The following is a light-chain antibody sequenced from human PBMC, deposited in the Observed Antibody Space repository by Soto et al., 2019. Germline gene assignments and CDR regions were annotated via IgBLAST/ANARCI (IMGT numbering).Light chain of an antibody. CDR1: QSISTW. CDR2: DAS. CDR3: QHYDTYSWT. Sequence: DIQMTQSPSTLSASVGDRVTITCRASQSISTWLAWYQLKPGKAPKLLIFDASTLESGVPSRFSGSGPGTEFTLTISSLQPDDFATYYCQHYDTYSWTFGQGTKVDIK. V-gene: IGKV1-5*01. J-gene: IGKJ1*01.